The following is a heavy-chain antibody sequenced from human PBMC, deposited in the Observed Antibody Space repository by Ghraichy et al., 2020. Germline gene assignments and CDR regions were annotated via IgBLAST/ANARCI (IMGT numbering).Heavy chain of an antibody. CDR2: IYYSGST. CDR3: ARQQYYEFWSGYPPSFGMDV. V-gene: IGHV4-39*01. Sequence: SETLSLTCTVSGGSISSSSYYWGWIRQPPGKGLEWIGSIYYSGSTYYNPSLKSRVTISVDTSKNQFSLKMSSVTAADTAVYYCARQQYYEFWSGYPPSFGMDVWGQGTTVTVSS. J-gene: IGHJ6*02. CDR1: GGSISSSSYY. D-gene: IGHD3-3*01.